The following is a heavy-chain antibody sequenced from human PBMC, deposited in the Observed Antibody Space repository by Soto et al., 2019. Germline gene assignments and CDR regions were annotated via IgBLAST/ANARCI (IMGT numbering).Heavy chain of an antibody. D-gene: IGHD3-3*01. CDR2: ISYDGTNR. CDR3: AKDQSGYDHYAMDV. Sequence: ESGGGVVQPGRSLRLSCAASGFTFSSYGMHWVRQAPGKGLEWVAVISYDGTNRNHADSVKGRFTISRDNSKNTLHLQMNSLISEDTAVYYCAKDQSGYDHYAMDVWGQGTAVTVSS. CDR1: GFTFSSYG. J-gene: IGHJ6*02. V-gene: IGHV3-30*18.